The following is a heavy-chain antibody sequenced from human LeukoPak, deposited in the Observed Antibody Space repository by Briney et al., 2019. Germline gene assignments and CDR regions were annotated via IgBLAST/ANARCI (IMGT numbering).Heavy chain of an antibody. CDR3: ARRRYSSGQIDY. V-gene: IGHV4-59*08. CDR1: GDSISSYY. D-gene: IGHD6-19*01. J-gene: IGHJ4*02. CDR2: IYHGGST. Sequence: SETLSLTCTVSGDSISSYYWSWIRQPPGKGLEWIGYIYHGGSTNYNPSLKSRVTISIDTSKNQFSLKLSSVTAADTAVYYCARRRYSSGQIDYWGQGTLVTVSS.